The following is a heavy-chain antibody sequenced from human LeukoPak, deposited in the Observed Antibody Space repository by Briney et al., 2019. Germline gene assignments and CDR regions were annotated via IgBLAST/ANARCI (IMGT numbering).Heavy chain of an antibody. D-gene: IGHD4-23*01. CDR3: ARSDYGGYYDMFDF. J-gene: IGHJ4*02. V-gene: IGHV3-30*03. CDR1: GFTFSSYS. Sequence: GGSLRLSCAASGFTFSSYSMNWVRQAPGKGLEWVAVISYDGNHQYYTDSVKGRFTISRDNSNHTVHLQMDSLRGEDTAFYYYARSDYGGYYDMFDFWGQGTLVIVSS. CDR2: ISYDGNHQ.